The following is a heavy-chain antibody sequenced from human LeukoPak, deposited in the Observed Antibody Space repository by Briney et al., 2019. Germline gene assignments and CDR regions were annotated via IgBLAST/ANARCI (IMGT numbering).Heavy chain of an antibody. V-gene: IGHV3-53*01. J-gene: IGHJ4*02. CDR2: VYSDGST. D-gene: IGHD2-8*01. CDR1: GFSVSADY. Sequence: GGSLRVSCAASGFSVSADYMSWVRQAPGKGLEWVSVVYSDGSTYYADSVKGRFTISRDDSKNTLYLQMNSLRSEDTALYYCARDPTNYATDHDCWGQGTLVTVSS. CDR3: ARDPTNYATDHDC.